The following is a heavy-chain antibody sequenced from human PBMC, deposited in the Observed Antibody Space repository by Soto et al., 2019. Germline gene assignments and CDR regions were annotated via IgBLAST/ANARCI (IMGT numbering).Heavy chain of an antibody. CDR3: ATPYDILTGRTVNDAFDI. Sequence: LGESLKISCKGSGYSFTSYWISWVRQMPGKGLEWMGRIDPSDSYTNYSPSFQGHVTISADKSISTAYLQWSSLKASDTAMYYCATPYDILTGRTVNDAFDIWGQGTMVTVSS. D-gene: IGHD3-9*01. V-gene: IGHV5-10-1*01. CDR1: GYSFTSYW. J-gene: IGHJ3*02. CDR2: IDPSDSYT.